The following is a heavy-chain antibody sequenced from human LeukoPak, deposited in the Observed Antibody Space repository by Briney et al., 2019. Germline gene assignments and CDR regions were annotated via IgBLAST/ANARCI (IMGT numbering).Heavy chain of an antibody. J-gene: IGHJ3*02. CDR3: ARGQNTGGNDAFDI. Sequence: KPSETLSLTCTVSGGSISSYYWSWIRQPPGKGLEWIGYIYYSGSTNYNPSLKSRVTISVDTSKNQFSLKLSFVTAADTAVYYCARGQNTGGNDAFDIWGQGTMVTVSS. CDR2: IYYSGST. D-gene: IGHD1-14*01. V-gene: IGHV4-59*01. CDR1: GGSISSYY.